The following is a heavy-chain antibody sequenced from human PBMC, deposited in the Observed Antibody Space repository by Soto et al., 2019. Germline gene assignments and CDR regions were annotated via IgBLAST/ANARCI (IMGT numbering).Heavy chain of an antibody. CDR2: ISRDGSTK. J-gene: IGHJ4*02. CDR1: GFTFSSKG. Sequence: QVQLVESGGGVVQPGRSLRLSCAASGFTFSSKGMHWVRQAPGKGLEWVAVISRDGSTKYYADSVKGRFSISRDSSKNTLYLEMNSLRADYTAVYYCTGEVASGYWGQGTLVTVSS. V-gene: IGHV3-30*03. D-gene: IGHD2-8*02. CDR3: TGEVASGY.